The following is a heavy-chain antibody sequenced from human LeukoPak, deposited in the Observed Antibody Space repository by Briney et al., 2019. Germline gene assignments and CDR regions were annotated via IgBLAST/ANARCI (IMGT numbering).Heavy chain of an antibody. CDR2: ISYSGST. CDR3: ARGHSSSWSFDY. Sequence: PSETLSLTCTVSGGSISSYSWSWIRQPPGKGLEWIGYISYSGSTNYNPSLRSRVTISVDTSNNQFSLKLSSVTAADTAVYYCARGHSSSWSFDYWGQGTLVTVSS. D-gene: IGHD6-13*01. V-gene: IGHV4-59*01. CDR1: GGSISSYS. J-gene: IGHJ4*02.